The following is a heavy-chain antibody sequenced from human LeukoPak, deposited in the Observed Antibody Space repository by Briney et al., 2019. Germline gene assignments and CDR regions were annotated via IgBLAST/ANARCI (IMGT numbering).Heavy chain of an antibody. J-gene: IGHJ5*02. CDR1: GGSISSGGYY. Sequence: SQTLSLTCTVSGGSISSGGYYWSWIRQHPGKGLEWIGFIFYSGSTYYNPSLKSRVTMSVDTSKNQFSLKLSSVTAADTAVYYCARHRVKLVLMGVWFDPWGQGTLVTVSS. CDR3: ARHRVKLVLMGVWFDP. D-gene: IGHD6-13*01. CDR2: IFYSGST. V-gene: IGHV4-31*03.